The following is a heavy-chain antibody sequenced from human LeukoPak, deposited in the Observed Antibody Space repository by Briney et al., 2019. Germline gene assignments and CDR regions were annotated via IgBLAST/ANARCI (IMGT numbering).Heavy chain of an antibody. D-gene: IGHD2-15*01. J-gene: IGHJ4*02. CDR3: AKGPRDPSEFCSRGTCAPTYDV. Sequence: GGSLRLSXAASGFTFSDYEMNWVRQAPGKGLEWVSYISTSGRKIYYADSVKGRFTISRDNAKNSVYLQMNSLTADDTAIYFCAKGPRDPSEFCSRGTCAPTYDVWGQGSLVTVSS. V-gene: IGHV3-48*03. CDR2: ISTSGRKI. CDR1: GFTFSDYE.